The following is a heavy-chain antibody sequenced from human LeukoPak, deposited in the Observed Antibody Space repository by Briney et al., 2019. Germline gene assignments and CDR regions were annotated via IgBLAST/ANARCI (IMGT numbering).Heavy chain of an antibody. CDR2: IEYDGSNK. CDR3: AKDPER. Sequence: GGSLRLSCAASGFTFSNYGMHWVRQAPGKGLEWVAVIEYDGSNKYYAESVKGRFTISRDNSKNTLYLQMNSPRVEDTAVYYCAKDPERWGQGTLVTVSS. V-gene: IGHV3-30*18. D-gene: IGHD1-14*01. J-gene: IGHJ4*02. CDR1: GFTFSNYG.